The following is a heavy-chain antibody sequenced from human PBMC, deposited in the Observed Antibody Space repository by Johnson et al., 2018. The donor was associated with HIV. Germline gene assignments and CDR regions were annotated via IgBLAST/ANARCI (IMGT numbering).Heavy chain of an antibody. J-gene: IGHJ3*02. CDR1: GFTFDDYA. CDR2: ISWNSGSI. V-gene: IGHV3-9*01. Sequence: QLVESGGGLVQPGGSLRLSCAASGFTFDDYAMHWVRQAPGKGLEWVSGISWNSGSIGYADSVKGRFTISRDNAKNSLYLQMNSLRAEDTALYYCARGGIIHDAFDIWGQGTMVTVSS. CDR3: ARGGIIHDAFDI. D-gene: IGHD1-1*01.